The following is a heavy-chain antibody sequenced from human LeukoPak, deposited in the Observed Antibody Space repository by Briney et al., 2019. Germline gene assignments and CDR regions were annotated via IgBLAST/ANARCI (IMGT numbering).Heavy chain of an antibody. CDR1: GESISGFY. CDR3: ARDRLQLQS. D-gene: IGHD5-24*01. CDR2: IYYSGST. Sequence: PSETLSLTCTVSGESISGFYWTWIRQPPGKGLEWIGYIYYSGSTNYNPSLKSRVTISVDTSKNQFSLKLSSVTAADTAVYYCARDRLQLQSWGQGTLVTVSS. J-gene: IGHJ5*02. V-gene: IGHV4-59*01.